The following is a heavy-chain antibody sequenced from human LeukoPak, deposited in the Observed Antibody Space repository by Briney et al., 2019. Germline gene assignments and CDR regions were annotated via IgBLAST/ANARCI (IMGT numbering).Heavy chain of an antibody. Sequence: LFRAACVFTFRRQSMHWVRQAPGKALEYGLAIRINGGSTYYANSVKGRFTIPRDNSKNTPYLQMGELRAEDMDEYDLARSMRGAYYYYSSGSFDIWGQGTMVTVSS. CDR2: IRINGGST. CDR1: VFTFRRQS. D-gene: IGHD3-22*01. J-gene: IGHJ3*02. V-gene: IGHV3-64*01. CDR3: ARSMRGAYYYYSSGSFDI.